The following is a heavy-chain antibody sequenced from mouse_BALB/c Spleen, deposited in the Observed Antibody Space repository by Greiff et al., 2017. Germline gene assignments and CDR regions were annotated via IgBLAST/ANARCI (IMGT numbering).Heavy chain of an antibody. CDR1: GFSLTSYG. Sequence: VHLVESGPGLVQPSQSLSITCTVSGFSLTSYGVHWVRQSPGKGLEWLGVIWSGGSTDYNAAFISRLSISKDNSKSQVFFKMNSLQANDTAIYYCARNSDYYGSSYYFDYWGQGTTLTVSS. CDR2: IWSGGST. J-gene: IGHJ2*01. CDR3: ARNSDYYGSSYYFDY. D-gene: IGHD1-1*01. V-gene: IGHV2-2*02.